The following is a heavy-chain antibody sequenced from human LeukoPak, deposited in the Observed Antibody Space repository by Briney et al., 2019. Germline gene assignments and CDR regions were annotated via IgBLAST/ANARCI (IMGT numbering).Heavy chain of an antibody. D-gene: IGHD6-6*01. CDR3: AKVTWESRPPDCNS. J-gene: IGHJ4*02. V-gene: IGHV3-23*01. CDR1: GFTFSSHS. Sequence: GGSLRLSCAASGFTFSSHSMAWVRQPPGKGLEWLSAIRGSGDTALYADSVKGRFTISRDNFKNIVYLEMNSLRAEDTATYYCAKVTWESRPPDCNSWGPGTLVTVSS. CDR2: IRGSGDTA.